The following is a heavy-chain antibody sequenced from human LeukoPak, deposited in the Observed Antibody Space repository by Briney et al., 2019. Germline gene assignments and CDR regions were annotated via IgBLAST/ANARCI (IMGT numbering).Heavy chain of an antibody. V-gene: IGHV3-64*01. CDR3: ARYSGSCYNS. CDR2: ISTNGDGT. CDR1: GFTFSTYA. J-gene: IGHJ4*02. Sequence: GSLRLSCAASGFTFSTYAMHWVRQGPGKGLEYVSAISTNGDGTYYASSVTGRFTISRDNSKNMLYLQMGSLRAEDTAVYYCARYSGSCYNSWGQGTLVTVSS. D-gene: IGHD2-15*01.